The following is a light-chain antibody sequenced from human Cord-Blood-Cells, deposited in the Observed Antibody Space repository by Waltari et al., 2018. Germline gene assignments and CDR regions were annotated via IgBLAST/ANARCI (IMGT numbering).Light chain of an antibody. CDR1: SSNIGSNT. CDR3: AAWDDSLNGWV. Sequence: QSVLTQPPSASGTPGQRVPIPCSGSSSNIGSNTVTWYQQRPGTAPKLLIYSKNQRPSGVPDRFSGSKSGTSASLAISGLQSEDEADYYCAAWDDSLNGWVFGGGTKLTVL. J-gene: IGLJ3*02. V-gene: IGLV1-44*01. CDR2: SKN.